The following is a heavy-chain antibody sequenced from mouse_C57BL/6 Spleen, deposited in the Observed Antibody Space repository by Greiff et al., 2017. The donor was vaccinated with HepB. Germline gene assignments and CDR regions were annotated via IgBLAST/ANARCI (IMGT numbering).Heavy chain of an antibody. CDR2: IYPGGGYT. D-gene: IGHD1-1*01. CDR3: ARRGIFYSYGSSYWYFDV. CDR1: GYTFTNYW. Sequence: VQLQQSGAELVRPGTSVKMSCKASGYTFTNYWIGWAKQRPGHGLEWIGDIYPGGGYTNYNEKFKGKATLTADKSSSTAYMQFSSLTSEDSAIYYWARRGIFYSYGSSYWYFDVWGTGTTVTVSS. V-gene: IGHV1-63*01. J-gene: IGHJ1*03.